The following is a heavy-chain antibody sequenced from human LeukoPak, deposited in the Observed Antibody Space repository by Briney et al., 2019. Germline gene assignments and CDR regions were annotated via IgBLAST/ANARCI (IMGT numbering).Heavy chain of an antibody. Sequence: SETLSLTCTVPGDSISSTSYYWGWIRQPPGKGLEWIGNIYYSGSTNYNPSLKSRVTISVDTSKNQFSLKLSSVTAADTAVYYCARGVASWGQGTLVTVSS. CDR2: IYYSGST. J-gene: IGHJ4*02. CDR3: ARGVAS. V-gene: IGHV4-39*01. CDR1: GDSISSTSYY.